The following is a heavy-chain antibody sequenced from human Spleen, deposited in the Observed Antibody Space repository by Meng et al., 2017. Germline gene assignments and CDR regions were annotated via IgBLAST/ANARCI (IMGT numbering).Heavy chain of an antibody. J-gene: IGHJ4*02. Sequence: SETLSLTCVVSGGSFSDYYWSWIRQPPGKGLEWNGEINHSGSPNYNPSLESRATISVDTSKNNLSLKLSSVPAADSAVYYCARGPATMALDFDYWGQGTLVTVSS. D-gene: IGHD5-24*01. CDR3: ARGPATMALDFDY. CDR1: GGSFSDYY. CDR2: INHSGSP. V-gene: IGHV4-34*01.